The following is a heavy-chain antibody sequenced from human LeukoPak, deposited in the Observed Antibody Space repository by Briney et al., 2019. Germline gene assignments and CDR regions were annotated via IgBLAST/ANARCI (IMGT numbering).Heavy chain of an antibody. CDR2: IYYSGST. D-gene: IGHD3-3*01. CDR3: ARGGRYYDFWSGYYGKDAFDI. J-gene: IGHJ3*02. V-gene: IGHV4-39*01. Sequence: PSETLSLTCTVSGGSISSSSYYWGWIRQPPGKGLEWIGSIYYSGSTYYNPSLKSRVTISVDTPKNQFSLKLSSVTAADTAVYYCARGGRYYDFWSGYYGKDAFDIWGQGTMVTVSS. CDR1: GGSISSSSYY.